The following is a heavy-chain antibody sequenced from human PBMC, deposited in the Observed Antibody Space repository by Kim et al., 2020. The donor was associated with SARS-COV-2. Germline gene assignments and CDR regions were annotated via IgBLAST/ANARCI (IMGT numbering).Heavy chain of an antibody. J-gene: IGHJ6*02. D-gene: IGHD3-10*01. Sequence: GGSLRLSCAASGLSFSENYMSWIRQAPGKGLEWVSYISSSSTYTNYADSVKGRFTISRDNAKNSLYLQMNSLRAEDTAVYYCARDVVRGGTRYGMDVWGQGTTVTVSS. CDR3: ARDVVRGGTRYGMDV. CDR1: GLSFSENY. V-gene: IGHV3-11*06. CDR2: ISSSSTYT.